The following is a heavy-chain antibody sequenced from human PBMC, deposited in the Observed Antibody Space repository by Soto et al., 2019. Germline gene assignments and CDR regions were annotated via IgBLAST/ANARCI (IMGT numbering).Heavy chain of an antibody. CDR2: IYDCGSS. D-gene: IGHD5-12*01. CDR1: GGSVSSGDYF. CDR3: AREKGYISGPKNFDS. J-gene: IGHJ4*02. V-gene: IGHV4-30-4*01. Sequence: PSETLSLTCTVSGGSVSSGDYFWSWIRQPPGKGLEWIGYIYDCGSSYYNPSLKSRVTMSVDTSKNQFSLKLRSVTAADTAMYYCAREKGYISGPKNFDSWGQGTLVTV.